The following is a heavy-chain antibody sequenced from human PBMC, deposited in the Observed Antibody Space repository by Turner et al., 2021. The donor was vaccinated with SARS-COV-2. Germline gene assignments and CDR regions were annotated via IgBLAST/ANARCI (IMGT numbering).Heavy chain of an antibody. D-gene: IGHD2-21*02. V-gene: IGHV4-34*01. Sequence: QVHLQQWGAGLLKHSETLSLTCAVYGGSFSGYYWTWIRQPPGKGLEWIGEIHPSGSTYYNPSLKSRVTISQDTSKSQFSLNLSSVTAADTAVYHCSRGDDSRKSGLLWGQGTLVTVSS. CDR2: IHPSGST. CDR1: GGSFSGYY. J-gene: IGHJ4*02. CDR3: SRGDDSRKSGLL.